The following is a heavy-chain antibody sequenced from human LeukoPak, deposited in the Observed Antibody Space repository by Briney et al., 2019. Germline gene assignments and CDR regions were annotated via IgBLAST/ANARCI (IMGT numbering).Heavy chain of an antibody. Sequence: GGSLRLSCAASGFTFRTYAMSWVRQAPGKGLEWVSAISGSGDDTYYADSLKGRFTISRDNSKNTVYLKINSLRAEDTAVYRCANALTLVRGVIAPLDYWGQGTLVTVSS. CDR3: ANALTLVRGVIAPLDY. J-gene: IGHJ4*02. V-gene: IGHV3-23*01. CDR1: GFTFRTYA. D-gene: IGHD3-10*01. CDR2: ISGSGDDT.